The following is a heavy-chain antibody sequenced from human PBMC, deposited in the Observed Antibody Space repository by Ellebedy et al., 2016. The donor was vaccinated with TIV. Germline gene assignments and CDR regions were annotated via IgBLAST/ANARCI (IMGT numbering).Heavy chain of an antibody. J-gene: IGHJ5*02. Sequence: ASVKVSXKASRNTFISYYMHWVRQAPGQGLEWMGIINPSGGSTTYAERFQGRVTMTRDTSTSTVYMELSSLRSDDTAVYYCTGGGENYSFDPWGQGTLLTVSS. CDR3: TGGGENYSFDP. D-gene: IGHD1-7*01. V-gene: IGHV1-46*03. CDR2: INPSGGST. CDR1: RNTFISYY.